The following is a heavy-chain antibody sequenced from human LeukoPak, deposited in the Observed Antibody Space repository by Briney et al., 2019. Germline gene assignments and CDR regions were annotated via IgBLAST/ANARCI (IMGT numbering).Heavy chain of an antibody. D-gene: IGHD3-10*01. CDR1: GFTFSNYA. CDR3: ASGPMVRGVIMSYYYMDV. CDR2: INNSGGST. Sequence: GSLRLSCAASGFTFSNYAMSWVRQAPGKGLEWVSSINNSGGSTYYADSVKGRFTISRDNSKNTLYLQMNSLRAEDTAVYYCASGPMVRGVIMSYYYMDVWGKGTTVTISS. J-gene: IGHJ6*03. V-gene: IGHV3-23*01.